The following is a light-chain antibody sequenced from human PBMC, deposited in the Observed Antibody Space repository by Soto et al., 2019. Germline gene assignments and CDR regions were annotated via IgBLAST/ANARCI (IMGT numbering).Light chain of an antibody. CDR3: VLYMGSGISV. CDR1: SGSVSTSYY. Sequence: QTVVTQEPSFSVSPGGAVTLTCGLNSGSVSTSYYPSWYQQTPGQAPRTLIYSTNTRSSGVPDRFSGSSLGNKAALTITGAKADDESDYYCVLYMGSGISVFGGGTQLTVL. V-gene: IGLV8-61*01. J-gene: IGLJ2*01. CDR2: STN.